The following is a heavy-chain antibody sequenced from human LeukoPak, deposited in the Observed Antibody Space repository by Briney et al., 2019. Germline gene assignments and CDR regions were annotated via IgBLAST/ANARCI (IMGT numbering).Heavy chain of an antibody. Sequence: ASVKVSCKASGYTFTGYYMHWVRQAPGQGLEWMGWIKPNSGGTNYAQKFQGRVTMTRDTSTSTAYMELSRLRSDDTAVYYCARSESSGWYDNWGQGTLVTVSS. CDR1: GYTFTGYY. V-gene: IGHV1-2*02. J-gene: IGHJ4*02. CDR3: ARSESSGWYDN. D-gene: IGHD6-19*01. CDR2: IKPNSGGT.